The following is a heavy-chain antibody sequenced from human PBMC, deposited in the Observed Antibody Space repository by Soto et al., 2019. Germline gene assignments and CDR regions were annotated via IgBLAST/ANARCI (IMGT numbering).Heavy chain of an antibody. J-gene: IGHJ6*02. CDR3: AKGVAVAGRSYYYGMDV. Sequence: EVQLLESGGGLVQPGGSLRLSCAASGFTFSSYAMSWVRQAPGKGLEWVSAISGSGGSTYYADSVKGRFTISRDNSKNTLYLQMNSLRAEDTAVYYCAKGVAVAGRSYYYGMDVWGQGTTVTVSS. CDR2: ISGSGGST. CDR1: GFTFSSYA. V-gene: IGHV3-23*01. D-gene: IGHD6-19*01.